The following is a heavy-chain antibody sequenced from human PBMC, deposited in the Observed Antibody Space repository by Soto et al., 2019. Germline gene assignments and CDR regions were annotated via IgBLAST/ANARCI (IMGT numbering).Heavy chain of an antibody. V-gene: IGHV1-18*04. CDR2: ISAYNGNT. CDR1: GYTFTSYG. CDR3: ARASYDSSGYYNWFDP. J-gene: IGHJ5*02. D-gene: IGHD3-22*01. Sequence: ASVKVSCKASGYTFTSYGISWVRQAPGQGLEWMGWISAYNGNTNYAQKLQGRVTMTTDTSTSTAYMELRSLRSDDTAVYYCARASYDSSGYYNWFDPWGQGPLVTVSS.